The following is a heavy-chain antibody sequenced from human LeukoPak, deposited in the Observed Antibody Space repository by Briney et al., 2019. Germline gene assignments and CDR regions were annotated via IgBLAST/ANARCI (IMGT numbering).Heavy chain of an antibody. V-gene: IGHV4-34*01. Sequence: SETLSLTCAVYGGSFSGYYWSWIRQPPGKGLEWIGEINHSGSTNYNPSLKSRVTISVDASKNQFSLKLSSVTAADTAVYYCARGIRAFDIWGQGTMVTVSS. CDR1: GGSFSGYY. CDR2: INHSGST. J-gene: IGHJ3*02. CDR3: ARGIRAFDI.